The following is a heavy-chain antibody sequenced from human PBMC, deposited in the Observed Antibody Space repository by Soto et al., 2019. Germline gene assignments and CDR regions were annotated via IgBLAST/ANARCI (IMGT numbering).Heavy chain of an antibody. V-gene: IGHV4-59*01. CDR1: GGSISRYY. CDR2: IYSSGDT. CDR3: ARGGGWYDY. Sequence: QVHLQESGPGLVKPSETLSLTCSVSGGSISRYYWSWIRQPPGKGLEWIGYIYSSGDTNYNPSLKSRVTISVDTSKNQFSLKLNAMTAADTAVYYCARGGGWYDYWGQGTLVTVSS. D-gene: IGHD6-19*01. J-gene: IGHJ4*02.